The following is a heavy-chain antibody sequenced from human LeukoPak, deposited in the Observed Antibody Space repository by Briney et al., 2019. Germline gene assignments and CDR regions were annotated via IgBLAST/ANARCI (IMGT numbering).Heavy chain of an antibody. CDR1: GYTFTGYY. J-gene: IGHJ4*02. V-gene: IGHV1-2*02. CDR3: ARDPRPYCSSTSCHLFDY. Sequence: GASVKVSCKASGYTFTGYYMHWVRQAPGQGLEWMGWINPNNGGTNYAQKFQGRVTMTRDTSISTAYMELSRLRSDDAAVYYCARDPRPYCSSTSCHLFDYWGQGTLVTVSS. D-gene: IGHD2-2*01. CDR2: INPNNGGT.